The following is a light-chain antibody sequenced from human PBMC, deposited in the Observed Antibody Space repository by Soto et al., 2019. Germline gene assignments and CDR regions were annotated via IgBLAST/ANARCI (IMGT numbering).Light chain of an antibody. J-gene: IGKJ1*01. CDR2: AAS. V-gene: IGKV1-39*01. CDR1: QSISSY. Sequence: DIQMTQSPSSLSASVGDRVTITCRASQSISSYLNWYQQKPGKAPELLIYAASTLQSGVPSRFTGSGSGTDFTLTISRLEPEDFAVYSCQQYGRPPQTFGQGTKVDIK. CDR3: QQYGRPPQT.